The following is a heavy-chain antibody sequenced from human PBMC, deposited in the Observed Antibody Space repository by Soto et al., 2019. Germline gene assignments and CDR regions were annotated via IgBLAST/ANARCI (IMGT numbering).Heavy chain of an antibody. V-gene: IGHV4-34*01. CDR3: ARASADYDILTGYYGARYYYYYYGMDV. Sequence: KTSETLSLTCAVYGGSFSGYYWSWIRQPPGKGLEWIGEINHSGSTNYNPSLKSRVTISVDTSKNQFSLKLSSVTAADTAVYYCARASADYDILTGYYGARYYYYYYGMDVWGQGTTVTVSS. CDR2: INHSGST. CDR1: GGSFSGYY. J-gene: IGHJ6*02. D-gene: IGHD3-9*01.